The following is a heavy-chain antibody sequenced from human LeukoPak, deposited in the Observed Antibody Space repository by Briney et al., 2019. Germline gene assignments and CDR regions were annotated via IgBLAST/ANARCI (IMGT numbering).Heavy chain of an antibody. CDR3: AILGXTMXRXXGLDF. D-gene: IGHD3-10*01. CDR2: IYSGGST. V-gene: IGHV3-53*01. Sequence: QSGGSLRLSCAASGFTVSSNYMSWVRQAPGRGLEWVSVIYSGGSTYYTDSVKGRFTISRDNSKNTLYLQMNSLRAEDTAVYYCAILGXTMXRXXGLDFWGQGTXVTVSS. CDR1: GFTVSSNY. J-gene: IGHJ4*02.